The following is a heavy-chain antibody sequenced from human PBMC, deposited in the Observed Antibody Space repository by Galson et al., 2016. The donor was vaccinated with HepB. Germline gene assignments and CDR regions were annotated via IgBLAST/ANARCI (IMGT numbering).Heavy chain of an antibody. V-gene: IGHV4-59*11. D-gene: IGHD5-12*01. J-gene: IGHJ4*02. Sequence: ETLSLTCTVSGGSISSHYWSWIRQSPGKGLEWIGYIYYSGSTNYNPSLQSRVTISVDTSKNQFSLTVSSVTAADTAVYYCARTRRSGYDLFYFDDWGQGTLVTVSS. CDR3: ARTRRSGYDLFYFDD. CDR1: GGSISSHY. CDR2: IYYSGST.